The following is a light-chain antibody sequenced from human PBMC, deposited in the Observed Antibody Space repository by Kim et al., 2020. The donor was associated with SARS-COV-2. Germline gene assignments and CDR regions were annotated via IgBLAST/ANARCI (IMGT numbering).Light chain of an antibody. J-gene: IGLJ2*01. CDR1: ALPNQY. V-gene: IGLV3-25*03. Sequence: SYELTQPPSVSVSPGQTARITCSGDALPNQYAYWYQQKPGQAPVLVIYKDSERPSGIPERFSGSRSGTTVTLTISGVQAEDEADYYCQSADSSGTVVFGGGTQLTVL. CDR3: QSADSSGTVV. CDR2: KDS.